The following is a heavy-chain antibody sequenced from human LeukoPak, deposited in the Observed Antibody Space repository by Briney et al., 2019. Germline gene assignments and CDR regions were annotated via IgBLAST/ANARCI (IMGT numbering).Heavy chain of an antibody. D-gene: IGHD3-10*01. V-gene: IGHV3-9*01. CDR2: ISWNSGSI. J-gene: IGHJ6*03. CDR3: ARAAELLWFGESRDYYYYYMDV. Sequence: PGGSLRLSCAASGFTFDDYAMHWVRQAPGKGLEWVSGISWNSGSIGYADSVKGRFTISRDNAKNSLYLQMNSLRAEDTAVYYCARAAELLWFGESRDYYYYYMDVWGKGTTVTISS. CDR1: GFTFDDYA.